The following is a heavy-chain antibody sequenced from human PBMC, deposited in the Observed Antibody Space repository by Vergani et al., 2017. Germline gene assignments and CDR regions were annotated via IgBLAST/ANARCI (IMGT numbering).Heavy chain of an antibody. CDR3: ARDGGYDRERSYYYYYYYMDV. V-gene: IGHV3-7*01. J-gene: IGHJ6*03. D-gene: IGHD5-12*01. CDR1: GFTFSSYW. CDR2: IKQDGSEK. Sequence: EVQLVESGGGLVQPGGSLRLSCAASGFTFSSYWMSWVRQAPGKGLEWVANIKQDGSEKYYVDSVKGRFTISRDNAKNSLYLQMNSLRAEDTAVYYCARDGGYDRERSYYYYYYYMDVWGKGTTVTVSS.